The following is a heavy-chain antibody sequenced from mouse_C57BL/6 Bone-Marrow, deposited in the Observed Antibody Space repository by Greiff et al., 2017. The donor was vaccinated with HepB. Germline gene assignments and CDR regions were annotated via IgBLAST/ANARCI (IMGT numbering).Heavy chain of an antibody. J-gene: IGHJ2*01. CDR1: GFTFSSYA. CDR2: ISDGGSYT. Sequence: DVMLVESGGGLVKPGGSLKLSCAASGFTFSSYAMSGVRQTPEKRLEWVATISDGGSYTYYPDNVKGRFTISRDNSKNRLYLQMSHLKSEDTALYYCARDNGYFDYWGQGTTLTVSS. V-gene: IGHV5-4*01. CDR3: ARDNGYFDY.